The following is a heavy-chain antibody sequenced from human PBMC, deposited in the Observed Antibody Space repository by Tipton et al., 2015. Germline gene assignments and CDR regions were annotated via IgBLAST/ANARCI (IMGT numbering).Heavy chain of an antibody. Sequence: SLRLSCQASGFTFSHYTMNWVRQAPGRGLQWVASISATSVYVHHSDSLKGRFTISRDNAKNSLFLQMDSLRAEDTAVYYCAKDIGFWGGTSSSWPRGAFDFWGQGTVVTVSS. CDR1: GFTFSHYT. V-gene: IGHV3-21*01. CDR2: ISATSVYV. CDR3: AKDIGFWGGTSSSWPRGAFDF. J-gene: IGHJ3*01. D-gene: IGHD6-13*01.